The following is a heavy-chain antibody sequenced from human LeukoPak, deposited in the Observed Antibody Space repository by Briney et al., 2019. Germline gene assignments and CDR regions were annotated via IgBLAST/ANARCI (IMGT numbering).Heavy chain of an antibody. V-gene: IGHV1-18*04. CDR2: ISAYNGNT. D-gene: IGHD3-10*01. Sequence: GASVKVSCKASGYTFTSYGISWVRQAPGQGLEWMGWISAYNGNTNYAQKLQGRVTMTTDTSTSTAYMELRSLRSDDTAVYYCVRLEFGELLPNWFDPWGQGTLVTVSS. J-gene: IGHJ5*02. CDR3: VRLEFGELLPNWFDP. CDR1: GYTFTSYG.